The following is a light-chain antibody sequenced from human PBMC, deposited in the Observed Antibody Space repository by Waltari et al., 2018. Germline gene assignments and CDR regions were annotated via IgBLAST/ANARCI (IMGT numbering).Light chain of an antibody. CDR2: GNS. CDR1: SSNIGAGYD. J-gene: IGLJ3*02. CDR3: QSYDSSLSGSGV. Sequence: QSVLTQSPSVSGAPGQRVTISCTGSSSNIGAGYDVHWYQQLPGTTPKLLIYGNSKRPSGVPDRFSGSTSGTSASLAITGLQAEDEADYYCQSYDSSLSGSGVFGGGTKLTVL. V-gene: IGLV1-40*01.